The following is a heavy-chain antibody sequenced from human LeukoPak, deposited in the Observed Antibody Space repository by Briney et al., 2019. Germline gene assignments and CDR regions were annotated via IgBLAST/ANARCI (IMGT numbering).Heavy chain of an antibody. J-gene: IGHJ3*02. CDR2: IYSGGST. CDR1: GFTVSSNY. V-gene: IGHV3-53*01. D-gene: IGHD3-3*01. Sequence: GGSLRLSCAASGFTVSSNYMSWVRQAPGKGLEWVSVIYSGGSTYYADSVKGRFTISRDNSKNTLYLQTNSLRAEDTAVYYCANYVLRFLDDAFDIWGQGTMVTVSS. CDR3: ANYVLRFLDDAFDI.